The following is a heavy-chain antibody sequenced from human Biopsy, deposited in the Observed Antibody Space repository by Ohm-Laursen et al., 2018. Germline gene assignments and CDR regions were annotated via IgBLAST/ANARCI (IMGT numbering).Heavy chain of an antibody. J-gene: IGHJ4*02. CDR1: GDRFTEFS. V-gene: IGHV1-24*01. D-gene: IGHD2-21*02. Sequence: ASVKVSCKVSGDRFTEFSIHWVRQAPGKGLEWMGGFDPEEGQRTYAQKFQGRLTMTEDTSADTAYMELRGLRSEDAAVYYCAADSENCGGDCYIYWGQGTQVAVSS. CDR3: AADSENCGGDCYIY. CDR2: FDPEEGQR.